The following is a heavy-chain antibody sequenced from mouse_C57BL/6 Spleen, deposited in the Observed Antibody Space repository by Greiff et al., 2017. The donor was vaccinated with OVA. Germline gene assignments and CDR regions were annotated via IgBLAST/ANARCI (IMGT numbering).Heavy chain of an antibody. J-gene: IGHJ2*01. CDR1: GFTFSDYG. CDR3: ARLNYGNTDFDY. V-gene: IGHV5-17*01. D-gene: IGHD2-1*01. CDR2: ISSGSSTI. Sequence: EVKLVESGGGLVKPGGSLKLFCAASGFTFSDYGMHWVRQAPEKGLEWVAYISSGSSTIYYADTVKGRFTISRDNAKNTLFLQMTSLRSEDTAMYYCARLNYGNTDFDYWGQGTTLTVSS.